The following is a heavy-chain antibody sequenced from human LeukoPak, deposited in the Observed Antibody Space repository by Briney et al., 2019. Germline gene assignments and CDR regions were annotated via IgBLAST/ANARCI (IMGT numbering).Heavy chain of an antibody. CDR1: GYNFTGYS. J-gene: IGHJ6*03. V-gene: IGHV1-2*02. Sequence: ASVKVSCKASGYNFTGYSMHWVRQAPGQGLEWVGWINPNSGGANYAQKFQGRVTMTRDTSISTAYMELSRLRSDDTAVYYCARGGYSYGPPSYYMDVWGKGTTVTVSS. D-gene: IGHD5-18*01. CDR3: ARGGYSYGPPSYYMDV. CDR2: INPNSGGA.